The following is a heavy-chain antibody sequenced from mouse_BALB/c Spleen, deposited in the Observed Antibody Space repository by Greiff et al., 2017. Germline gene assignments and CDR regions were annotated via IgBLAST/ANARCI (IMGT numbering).Heavy chain of an antibody. J-gene: IGHJ2*01. D-gene: IGHD1-2*01. CDR1: GYTFTSYW. CDR3: ARGGNYDGPYYFDY. CDR2: INPSNGRT. V-gene: IGHV1S81*02. Sequence: QVQLQQPGAELVKPGASVKLSCKASGYTFTSYWMHWVKQRPGQGLEWIGEINPSNGRTNYNEKFKSKATLTVDKSSSTAYMQLSSLTSEDSAVYYCARGGNYDGPYYFDYWGQGTTLTVSS.